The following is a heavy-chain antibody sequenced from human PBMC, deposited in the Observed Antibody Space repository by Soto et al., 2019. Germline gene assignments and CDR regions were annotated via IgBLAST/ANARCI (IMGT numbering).Heavy chain of an antibody. J-gene: IGHJ4*02. V-gene: IGHV1-18*01. D-gene: IGHD2-15*01. Sequence: ASLKVSCKASGYTFTSYGISWVRQAPGQGLEWMGWISAYNGNTNYAQKLQGRVTMTTDTSTSTAYMELRSLRSDDTAVYYCARDFVVVVVAAQAPFDYWGQGTLVTVSS. CDR2: ISAYNGNT. CDR3: ARDFVVVVVAAQAPFDY. CDR1: GYTFTSYG.